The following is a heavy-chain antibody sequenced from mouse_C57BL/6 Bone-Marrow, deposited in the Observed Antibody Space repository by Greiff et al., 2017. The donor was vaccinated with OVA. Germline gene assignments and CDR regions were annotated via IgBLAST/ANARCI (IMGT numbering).Heavy chain of an antibody. V-gene: IGHV14-4*01. CDR1: GFNIKDDY. D-gene: IGHD1-1*01. CDR3: TRYCGSSDWYFDV. J-gene: IGHJ1*03. Sequence: VQLQQSGAELVRPGASVKLSCTASGFNIKDDYMHWVKQRPEQGLEWIGWIDPENGDTEYASKFQGKATITADTSSNTAYLQLSSLTSEDSAVYYCTRYCGSSDWYFDVWGTGTTVTVSS. CDR2: IDPENGDT.